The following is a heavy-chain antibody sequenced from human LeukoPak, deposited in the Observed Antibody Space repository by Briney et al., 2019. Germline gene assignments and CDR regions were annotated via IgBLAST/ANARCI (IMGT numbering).Heavy chain of an antibody. V-gene: IGHV3-7*01. Sequence: AKIRQDGGEQYYVDSVKGRFTISRDNAKNSLYLQMNSLRTEDTAVYYCARPYNFSSGYWNYWGQGTLVTVSS. J-gene: IGHJ4*02. CDR2: IRQDGGEQ. D-gene: IGHD3-3*01. CDR3: ARPYNFSSGYWNY.